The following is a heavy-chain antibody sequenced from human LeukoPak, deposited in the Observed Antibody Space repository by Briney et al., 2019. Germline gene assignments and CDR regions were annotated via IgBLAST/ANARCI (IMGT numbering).Heavy chain of an antibody. D-gene: IGHD3-3*01. J-gene: IGHJ6*02. CDR3: AKAYRRFLVFDGMDV. Sequence: GRSLRLSCAASGFTFDDYAMHWVRQAPGKGLEWVSGISWNSGSIGYADSVKGRFTISRDNAKNSLYLQMNSLRAEDTALYYCAKAYRRFLVFDGMDVWGQGTTVTVSS. CDR2: ISWNSGSI. CDR1: GFTFDDYA. V-gene: IGHV3-9*01.